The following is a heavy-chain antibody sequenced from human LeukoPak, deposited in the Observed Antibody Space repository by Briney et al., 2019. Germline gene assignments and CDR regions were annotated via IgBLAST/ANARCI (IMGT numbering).Heavy chain of an antibody. V-gene: IGHV3-53*01. Sequence: GGSLRLSCAAAGFTFSVFWMFWVRQAPGKGLEWVSVIYSGGGTYYADSVKGRFTISRDNSKNTLYLQMNSLRAEDTAVYYCASGNYDNSAYYDYWGQGTLVTVSS. CDR3: ASGNYDNSAYYDY. D-gene: IGHD3-22*01. CDR2: IYSGGGT. CDR1: GFTFSVFW. J-gene: IGHJ4*02.